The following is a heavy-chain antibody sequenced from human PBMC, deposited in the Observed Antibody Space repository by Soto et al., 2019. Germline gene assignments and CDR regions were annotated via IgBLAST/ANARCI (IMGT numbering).Heavy chain of an antibody. Sequence: ASVKVSCKASGYTLKGYYMHWVRQAPGQGLEYMGWVNPDSGATNYTKKFQDRVTMSWDTSITTAYMELTRLTSDDAAVYYCARGTPYYDFWSGYAFDLWGQGTLVTVSS. CDR3: ARGTPYYDFWSGYAFDL. D-gene: IGHD3-3*01. V-gene: IGHV1-2*02. J-gene: IGHJ4*02. CDR2: VNPDSGAT. CDR1: GYTLKGYY.